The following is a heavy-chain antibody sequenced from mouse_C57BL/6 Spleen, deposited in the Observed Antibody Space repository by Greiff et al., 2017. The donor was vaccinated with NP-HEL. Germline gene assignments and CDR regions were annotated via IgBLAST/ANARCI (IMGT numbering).Heavy chain of an antibody. V-gene: IGHV5-17*01. D-gene: IGHD1-1*01. CDR1: GFTFSDYG. CDR2: ISSGSSTI. Sequence: EVQVVESGGGLVKPGGSLKLSCAASGFTFSDYGMHWVRQAPEKGLEWVAYISSGSSTIYYADTVKGRFTSSRDNAKNTLFLQMTSLRSEDTAMYYGASGGTTVVAPLYYWGQSTTLTVSS. CDR3: ASGGTTVVAPLYY. J-gene: IGHJ2*01.